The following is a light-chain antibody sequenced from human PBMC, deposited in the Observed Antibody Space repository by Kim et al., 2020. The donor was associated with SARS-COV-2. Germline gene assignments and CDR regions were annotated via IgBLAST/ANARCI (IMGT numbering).Light chain of an antibody. CDR1: QSVSSN. Sequence: EIVMTQSPATLSVSPGERATLSCRASQSVSSNLAWYQQKPGQAPRLLIYGASTRATGIPARFSDSGSGTEFTLTISSLQSEDFAVYYCQKYNNWPPYTFGQGTKLEI. V-gene: IGKV3-15*01. CDR3: QKYNNWPPYT. CDR2: GAS. J-gene: IGKJ2*01.